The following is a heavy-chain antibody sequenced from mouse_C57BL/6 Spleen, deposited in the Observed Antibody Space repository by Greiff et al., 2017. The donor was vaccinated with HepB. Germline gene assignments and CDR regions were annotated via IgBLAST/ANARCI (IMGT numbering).Heavy chain of an antibody. CDR1: GFTFSSYG. CDR3: ARHERIYYDYDDGFAY. V-gene: IGHV5-6*01. D-gene: IGHD2-4*01. Sequence: EVQLVESGGDLVKPGGSLKLSCAASGFTFSSYGMSWVRQTPDKRLEWVATISSGGSYTYYPDSVKGRFTISRDNAKNTLYLQMSSLKSEDTAMYYCARHERIYYDYDDGFAYWGQGTLVTVSA. CDR2: ISSGGSYT. J-gene: IGHJ3*01.